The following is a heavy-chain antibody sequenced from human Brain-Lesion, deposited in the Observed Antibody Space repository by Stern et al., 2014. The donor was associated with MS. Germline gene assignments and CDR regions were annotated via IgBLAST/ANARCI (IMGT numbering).Heavy chain of an antibody. J-gene: IGHJ4*02. CDR3: ATLSPGAGGNYYRHFDY. CDR2: FDPEDGET. Sequence: QDQLVQSGAEVKKPGASVKVSCKVSGYTLTELSMHWVRQAPRKGLEWMGGFDPEDGETIYAQKFQGRVTMPEDTSTDTAYMELSSLRSEDPAVYYCATLSPGAGGNYYRHFDYWGQGTLVTVSS. V-gene: IGHV1-24*01. CDR1: GYTLTELS. D-gene: IGHD1-26*01.